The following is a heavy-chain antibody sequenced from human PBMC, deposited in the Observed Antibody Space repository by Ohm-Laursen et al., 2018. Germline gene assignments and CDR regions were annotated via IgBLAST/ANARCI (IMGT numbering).Heavy chain of an antibody. V-gene: IGHV3-30*18. CDR3: AKGPGIAAAGEYFDY. D-gene: IGHD6-13*01. CDR2: ISYGGSNK. CDR1: GFTFSSYG. Sequence: SLRLSCSASGFTFSSYGMHWVRQAPGKGLEWVAVISYGGSNKYYADSVKGRFTISRDNSKNTLYLQMNSLRAEDTAVYYCAKGPGIAAAGEYFDYWGQGTLVTVSS. J-gene: IGHJ4*02.